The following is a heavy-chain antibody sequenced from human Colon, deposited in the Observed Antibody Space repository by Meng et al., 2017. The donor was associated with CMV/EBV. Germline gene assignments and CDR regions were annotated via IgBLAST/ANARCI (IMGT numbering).Heavy chain of an antibody. Sequence: ASVKVSCKTSGYTFTAYNMHWVRQAPGHGLEWMGWINPNSGATNYAQMFQGRVTMTRDKSINTVYMELSSLRSDDTAVYYCATPSGVAGPLRPLDYWGQGTLVTVSS. CDR3: ATPSGVAGPLRPLDY. CDR1: GYTFTAYN. V-gene: IGHV1-2*02. D-gene: IGHD2-15*01. CDR2: INPNSGAT. J-gene: IGHJ4*02.